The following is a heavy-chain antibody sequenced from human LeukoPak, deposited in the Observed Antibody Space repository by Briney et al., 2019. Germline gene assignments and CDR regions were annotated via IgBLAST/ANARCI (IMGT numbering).Heavy chain of an antibody. Sequence: QAGGSLRLSCAASGFTFTNYAMSWVRQAPGKGLEWVSAISTSGGNTYYADSVKGRFTISRDNSKNTLYLQMNSLRAEDTAVYYCASAKWLAHFDYWGQGTLVTVSS. CDR2: ISTSGGNT. CDR1: GFTFTNYA. J-gene: IGHJ4*02. D-gene: IGHD6-19*01. CDR3: ASAKWLAHFDY. V-gene: IGHV3-23*01.